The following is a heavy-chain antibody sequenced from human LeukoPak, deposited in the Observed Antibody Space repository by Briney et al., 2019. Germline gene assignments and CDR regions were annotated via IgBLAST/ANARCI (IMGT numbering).Heavy chain of an antibody. D-gene: IGHD6-19*01. J-gene: IGHJ4*02. CDR2: IIHNGGT. CDR3: ARQPRHGSGFIES. Sequence: LETLSLTCVVYSASFSGFYWSWIRQPPGKGLEWIGEIIHNGGTNYSPSLKSRLSISLDTSKNQLSLNLSSVTAADTAVYYCARQPRHGSGFIESWGQGTLVTVSS. CDR1: SASFSGFY. V-gene: IGHV4-34*12.